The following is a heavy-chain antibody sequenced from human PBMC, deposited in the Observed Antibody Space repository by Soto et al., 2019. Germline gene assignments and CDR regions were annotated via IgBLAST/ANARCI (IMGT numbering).Heavy chain of an antibody. CDR1: GGSINSGVYS. J-gene: IGHJ4*02. Sequence: SETLSLTCAVCGGSINSGVYSGTWNQQPPGKGLEWIGYIYHSGSTYYNPSLKSRVTISVDRSKNQFSLKLSSVTAADTAVYYCARGQDYYDSSGYYFGYFDFCGQGTLVTVSS. V-gene: IGHV4-30-2*01. CDR3: ARGQDYYDSSGYYFGYFDF. D-gene: IGHD3-22*01. CDR2: IYHSGST.